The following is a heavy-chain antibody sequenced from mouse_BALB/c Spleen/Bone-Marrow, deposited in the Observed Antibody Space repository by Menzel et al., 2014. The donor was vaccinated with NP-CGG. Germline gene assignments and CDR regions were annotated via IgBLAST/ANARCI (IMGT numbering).Heavy chain of an antibody. J-gene: IGHJ1*01. D-gene: IGHD1-1*01. CDR2: INPSNGRT. Sequence: VQLQQSGAELVKPGASVKLSCKASGYTFTSYWMHWVKQRPGQGLEWIGEINPSNGRTNYNEKFKSKATLTVDKSSSTAYMQLSSLTSEDSAVYYCVPYYYGSSYGFYWYFDVWGAGTTVTVSS. CDR3: VPYYYGSSYGFYWYFDV. CDR1: GYTFTSYW. V-gene: IGHV1S81*02.